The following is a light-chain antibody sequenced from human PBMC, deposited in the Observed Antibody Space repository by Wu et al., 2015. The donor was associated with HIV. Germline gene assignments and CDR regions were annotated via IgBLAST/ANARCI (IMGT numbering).Light chain of an antibody. V-gene: IGKV3-15*01. J-gene: IGKJ2*01. CDR2: RAS. CDR1: QSVSSD. CDR3: QQYGSSPL. Sequence: EIVMAQSPATLSVSPGERATLSCRASQSVSSDLAWYQQKPGQAPRLLIYRASTRATGVPARFSGSGSGTDFTLTISRLEPEDFAVYYCQQYGSSPLFGQGTKLEIK.